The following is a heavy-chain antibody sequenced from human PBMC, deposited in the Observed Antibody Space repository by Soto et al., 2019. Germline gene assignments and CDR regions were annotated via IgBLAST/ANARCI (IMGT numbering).Heavy chain of an antibody. CDR3: TRGDVLRYFDWFYPPPRNWFDP. CDR1: GFTFGDYA. D-gene: IGHD3-9*01. J-gene: IGHJ5*02. CDR2: IRSKAYGGKT. Sequence: GGSLRLSCTASGFTFGDYAMSWFRQAPGKGLEWVGFIRSKAYGGKTEYAASVKGRFTISRDDSKSIAYLQMNSLKTEETAVYYCTRGDVLRYFDWFYPPPRNWFDPWGQGTLVTVSS. V-gene: IGHV3-49*03.